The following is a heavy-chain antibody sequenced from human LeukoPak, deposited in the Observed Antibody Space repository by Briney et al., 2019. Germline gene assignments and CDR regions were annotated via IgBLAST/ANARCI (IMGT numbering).Heavy chain of an antibody. D-gene: IGHD1-26*01. CDR1: GGSISSGSYY. CDR2: IYTSGST. V-gene: IGHV4-61*02. J-gene: IGHJ4*02. CDR3: ATLDRIVGATR. Sequence: PSETLSLTCTVSGGSISSGSYYWSWIRQPAGKGLEWIGRIYTSGSTNYNPSLKSRVTISVDTSKNQFSLKLSSVTAADTAVYYCATLDRIVGATRWGQGTLVTVSS.